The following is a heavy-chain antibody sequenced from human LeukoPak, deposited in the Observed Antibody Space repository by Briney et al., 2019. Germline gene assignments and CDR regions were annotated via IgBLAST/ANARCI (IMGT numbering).Heavy chain of an antibody. D-gene: IGHD5-24*01. V-gene: IGHV4-34*01. CDR3: AGGPGEYTIPSGPEFDY. J-gene: IGHJ4*02. Sequence: SETLSLTCAVYGGSFSGYYWSWIRQPPGNGLEWIGEINHSGSTNYNPSLKSRVTISVDTSKNQFSLKLSSVTAADTAVYYCAGGPGEYTIPSGPEFDYWGQGTLVTVSS. CDR2: INHSGST. CDR1: GGSFSGYY.